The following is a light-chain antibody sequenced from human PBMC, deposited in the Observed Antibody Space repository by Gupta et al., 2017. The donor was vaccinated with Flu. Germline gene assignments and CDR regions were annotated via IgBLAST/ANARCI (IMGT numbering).Light chain of an antibody. Sequence: ICKSSQSVLYNTNNKNYLAWYQQKPGQPPKLLIYWASTREYGVPDRFSGSGSGTDFTLTISSLQAEDVAVYYCQQYYTTPGTFGRGTKVEIK. CDR1: QSVLYNTNNKNY. J-gene: IGKJ1*01. CDR3: QQYYTTPGT. CDR2: WAS. V-gene: IGKV4-1*01.